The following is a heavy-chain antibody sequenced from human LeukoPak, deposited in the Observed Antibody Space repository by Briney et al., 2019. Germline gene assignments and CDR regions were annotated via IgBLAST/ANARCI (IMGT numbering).Heavy chain of an antibody. CDR3: ATAMNRWFGELLGECFQH. D-gene: IGHD3-10*01. V-gene: IGHV1-24*01. CDR2: FDPEDGET. J-gene: IGHJ1*01. CDR1: GYTLTELS. Sequence: GASVKVSCKVSGYTLTELSMHWVRQAPGKGLEWMGGFDPEDGETIYAQKFQGRVTMTEDTSTDTAYMELSSLRSEDTAVYYCATAMNRWFGELLGECFQHWGQGTLVTVSS.